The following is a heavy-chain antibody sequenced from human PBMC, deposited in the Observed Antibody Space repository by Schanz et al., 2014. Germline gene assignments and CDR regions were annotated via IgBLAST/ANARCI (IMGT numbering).Heavy chain of an antibody. CDR3: AKGRFGELSAFDI. Sequence: DVQLLESGGGLVQPGGSLRLSCLASGFAFSSYGMNWLRQAPGKGLEWVSSFNDGGVNKYYADSVKGRFTISSDNSKSTLYLQMSSLRAEDTAVYYCAKGRFGELSAFDIWGQGTMVTVSS. D-gene: IGHD3-10*01. V-gene: IGHV3-23*01. CDR2: FNDGGVNK. J-gene: IGHJ3*02. CDR1: GFAFSSYG.